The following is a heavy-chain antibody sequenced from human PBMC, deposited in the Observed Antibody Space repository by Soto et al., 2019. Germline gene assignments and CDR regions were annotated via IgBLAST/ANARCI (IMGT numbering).Heavy chain of an antibody. CDR1: GGSISSYY. CDR3: ARDREAVAGTEYGMDV. CDR2: IYTSGST. Sequence: QVQLQESGPGLVKPSETLSLTCTVSGGSISSYYWSWIRQPAGKGLEWIGRIYTSGSTNYNPSLKSRVTMSVDTSKNQFSLKLGSVTAADTAVYYCARDREAVAGTEYGMDVWGQGTTVTVSS. J-gene: IGHJ6*02. D-gene: IGHD6-19*01. V-gene: IGHV4-4*07.